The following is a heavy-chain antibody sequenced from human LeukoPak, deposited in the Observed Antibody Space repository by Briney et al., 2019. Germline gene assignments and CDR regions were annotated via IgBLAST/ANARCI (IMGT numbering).Heavy chain of an antibody. CDR3: ARVTMIKVDYGMDV. D-gene: IGHD3-22*01. Sequence: GGSLRLSCAASGFTFSSYDMHWVRQATGKGLEWVSAIGTAGDTYYPGSVKGRFTISRENAKNSLYLQMNSLRAGDTAVYYCARVTMIKVDYGMDVWGQGTTVTVSS. V-gene: IGHV3-13*01. CDR2: IGTAGDT. J-gene: IGHJ6*02. CDR1: GFTFSSYD.